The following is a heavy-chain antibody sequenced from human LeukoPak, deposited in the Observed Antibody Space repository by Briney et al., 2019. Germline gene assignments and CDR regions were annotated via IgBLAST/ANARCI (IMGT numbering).Heavy chain of an antibody. V-gene: IGHV3-23*01. Sequence: GGSLRLSCAASGLTFRSYAMSWVRQAPGKGLEWVSGISGSGGSTYYADSVKGRFIISRDNSKNSLYLHMNSLRAEDTAVYYCATRNYYDNSGYYWYYFDYWGQGTLVTVSS. CDR1: GLTFRSYA. J-gene: IGHJ4*02. D-gene: IGHD3-22*01. CDR2: ISGSGGST. CDR3: ATRNYYDNSGYYWYYFDY.